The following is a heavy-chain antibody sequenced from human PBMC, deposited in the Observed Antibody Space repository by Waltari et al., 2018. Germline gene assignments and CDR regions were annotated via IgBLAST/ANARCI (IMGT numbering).Heavy chain of an antibody. CDR3: GRESTTDWYVDH. CDR2: INDDGSRT. J-gene: IGHJ4*02. CDR1: GFTFSRHL. Sequence: EVQMVESGGGLVQQGGSLRLSCGASGFTFSRHLMHWVRQGPGKGLLWVARINDDGSRTAYADSVKGRVTISRDNAKNILYLEMSSLTAEDTAVYYCGRESTTDWYVDHWGQGTLVTVSS. V-gene: IGHV3-74*01. D-gene: IGHD3-9*01.